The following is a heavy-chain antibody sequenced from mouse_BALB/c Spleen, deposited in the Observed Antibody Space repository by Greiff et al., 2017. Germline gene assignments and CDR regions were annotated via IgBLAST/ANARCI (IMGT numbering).Heavy chain of an antibody. CDR1: GFTFSDYG. Sequence: EVKVVESGGGLVQPGGSRKLSCAASGFTFSDYGMAWVRQAPGKGPEWVAFISNLAYSIYYADTVTGRFTISRENAKNTLYLEMSSLRSEDTAMYYCAREKRGQHSGLAYWGQGTLVTVSA. CDR2: ISNLAYSI. V-gene: IGHV5-15*02. CDR3: AREKRGQHSGLAY. D-gene: IGHD2-12*01. J-gene: IGHJ3*01.